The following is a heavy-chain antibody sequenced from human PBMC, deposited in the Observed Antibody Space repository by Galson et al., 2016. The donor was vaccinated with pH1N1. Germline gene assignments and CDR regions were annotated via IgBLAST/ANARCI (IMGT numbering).Heavy chain of an antibody. CDR1: GVVFSDLF. CDR2: ISASGSYT. D-gene: IGHD1-14*01. V-gene: IGHV3-11*06. Sequence: SLRLSCAASGVVFSDLFMAWIRQTPGQGLEYLSYISASGSYTNYAYSVKGRFTISRDNAMNSLYLEINNLRAEDTAVYFCAGTARRYHLDYWGQGALVTVSS. J-gene: IGHJ4*02. CDR3: AGTARRYHLDY.